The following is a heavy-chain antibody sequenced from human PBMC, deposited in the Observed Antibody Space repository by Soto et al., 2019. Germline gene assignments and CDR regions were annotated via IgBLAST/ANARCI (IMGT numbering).Heavy chain of an antibody. CDR3: ARVRSSGREFDY. J-gene: IGHJ4*02. D-gene: IGHD6-25*01. CDR2: VDPRDGST. Sequence: QVQLVQSGAEMKRPGASVILSCKASGYIFTTYSIHWVRQTAGQGHEWMAKVDPRDGSTGYAQKFRGRVSMAWDTSTGTVSMEVSSLTSDDTATYYCARVRSSGREFDYWGQGTQVTVSS. V-gene: IGHV1-46*01. CDR1: GYIFTTYS.